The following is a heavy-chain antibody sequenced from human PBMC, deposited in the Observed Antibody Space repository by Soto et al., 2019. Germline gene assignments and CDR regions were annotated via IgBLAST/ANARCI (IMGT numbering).Heavy chain of an antibody. CDR1: GYTFTSYG. V-gene: IGHV1-18*01. D-gene: IGHD3-9*01. J-gene: IGHJ4*02. CDR3: ARMNLVRSILPGYPDY. CDR2: ISAYNGNT. Sequence: ASVKVSCKASGYTFTSYGISWVRQAPGQGLEWMGWISAYNGNTNYAQKLQGRVTMTTDTSTSTAYMELRSLRSDDTAVYYCARMNLVRSILPGYPDYWGQGTLVTVSS.